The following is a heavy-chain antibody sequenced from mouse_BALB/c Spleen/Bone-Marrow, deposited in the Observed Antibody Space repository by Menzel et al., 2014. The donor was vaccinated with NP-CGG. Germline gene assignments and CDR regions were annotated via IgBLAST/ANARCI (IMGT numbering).Heavy chain of an antibody. CDR3: ARLRGDYDGYAMDY. CDR1: GYSFTGYY. V-gene: IGHV1S34*01. D-gene: IGHD2-4*01. J-gene: IGHJ4*01. CDR2: ISCYNGAT. Sequence: LVKTGASVKISCKASGYSFTGYYMHWVKQSHGKSLEWIGYISCYNGATSYNQKFNGKSTFTVDTSSSTAYMQFNSLTSEDSAVYYCARLRGDYDGYAMDYWGQGTSVTVSS.